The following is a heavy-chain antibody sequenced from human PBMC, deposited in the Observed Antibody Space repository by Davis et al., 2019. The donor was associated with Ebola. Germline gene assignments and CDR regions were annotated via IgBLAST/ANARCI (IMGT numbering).Heavy chain of an antibody. V-gene: IGHV3-48*02. D-gene: IGHD2-15*01. CDR1: GFTFSIYA. CDR2: IGASDEGI. J-gene: IGHJ6*02. CDR3: ARRILGDSRGAVDV. Sequence: GESLKISCAASGFTFSIYAMYWFRQPPGKGLEWVSYIGASDEGISYADSVKGRFTISRGNAKDSLYLHMNSLRDDDMAVYYCARRILGDSRGAVDVWGQGTTVTVSS.